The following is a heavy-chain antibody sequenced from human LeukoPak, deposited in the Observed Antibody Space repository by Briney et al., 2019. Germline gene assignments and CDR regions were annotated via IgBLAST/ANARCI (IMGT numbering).Heavy chain of an antibody. V-gene: IGHV3-53*01. Sequence: PGGSLRLSCAGSGFIVSSSYTSWVRQAPGKGLEWVSAIYSSGSTDYADSVRGRFTIARDTSKNMVYLQTNSLTAEDTAIYYCARRTGAAPGEFFLHWGQGTLVTVSS. CDR2: IYSSGST. J-gene: IGHJ1*01. CDR1: GFIVSSSY. CDR3: ARRTGAAPGEFFLH. D-gene: IGHD6-19*01.